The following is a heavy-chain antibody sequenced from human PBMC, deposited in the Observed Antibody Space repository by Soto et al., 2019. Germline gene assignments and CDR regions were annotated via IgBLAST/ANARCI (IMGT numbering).Heavy chain of an antibody. J-gene: IGHJ6*02. V-gene: IGHV2-70*01. CDR2: IDWDDDK. Sequence: TLSLTCTVSGTSISSDVYYWSWIRQPPGEALEWLALIDWDDDKYYSTSLKTMLTISKDTSKNQVVLTMTNMDPVDTATYYCARMGRGYCSGGSCPTYYYGMDVWGQGTTVTVSS. CDR3: ARMGRGYCSGGSCPTYYYGMDV. D-gene: IGHD2-15*01. CDR1: GTSISSDVYY.